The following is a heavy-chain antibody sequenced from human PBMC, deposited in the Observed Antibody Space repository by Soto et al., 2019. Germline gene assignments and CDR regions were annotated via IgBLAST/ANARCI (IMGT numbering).Heavy chain of an antibody. V-gene: IGHV3-23*01. CDR1: GFTFSSYA. CDR2: IGGSGGT. J-gene: IGHJ4*02. D-gene: IGHD2-15*01. Sequence: EVQLLESGGGLVQPGGSLRLSCAASGFTFSSYAISWVRLAPGKGLEWFSSIGGSGGTYYADSVKGRFTISRDNSKNMLYLHLNSLRAEDTAMYYCAKGQGWSYYYDSWGPGTLVTVSS. CDR3: AKGQGWSYYYDS.